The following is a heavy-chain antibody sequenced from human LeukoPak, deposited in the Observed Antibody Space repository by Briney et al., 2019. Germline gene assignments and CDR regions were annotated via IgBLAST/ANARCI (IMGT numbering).Heavy chain of an antibody. Sequence: GSLTLSCAASGFTFNTYSMNWVRQAPGKGLEWVSSISSSSSYIFYADSMKGRFTISRDNAKTSLYLQMNSLRGEDTAVYYCARKVGVDDVFDIWGQGTKVTVSS. D-gene: IGHD1-26*01. CDR2: ISSSSSYI. CDR1: GFTFNTYS. V-gene: IGHV3-21*01. CDR3: ARKVGVDDVFDI. J-gene: IGHJ3*02.